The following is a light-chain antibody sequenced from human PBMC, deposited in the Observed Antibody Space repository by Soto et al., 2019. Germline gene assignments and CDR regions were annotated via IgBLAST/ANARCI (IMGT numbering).Light chain of an antibody. J-gene: IGKJ1*01. V-gene: IGKV2-28*01. CDR3: QQYNNWLWT. Sequence: DIVMTQSPLSLPVTPGEPASISCRSSQILLHSNGYNYLYWYLQKPGQSPQLLIYLGSNRATGIPARFSGSGSGTEFTLTISSLQSEDFAVYYCQQYNNWLWTFGQGTKVDI. CDR2: LGS. CDR1: QILLHSNGYNY.